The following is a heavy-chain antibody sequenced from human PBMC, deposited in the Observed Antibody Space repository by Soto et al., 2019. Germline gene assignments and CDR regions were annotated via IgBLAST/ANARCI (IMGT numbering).Heavy chain of an antibody. D-gene: IGHD2-15*01. CDR3: ARDGVRVVVVAASPQNGRYYYYGMDV. CDR2: IYHSGST. J-gene: IGHJ6*02. Sequence: SETLSLTCAVSGGSISSSNWWSWVRQPPGKGLEWIGEIYHSGSTNYNPSLKSRVTISVDKSKNQFYLRLGSVTAADTAVYYCARDGVRVVVVAASPQNGRYYYYGMDVWGQGTTVTVSS. CDR1: GGSISSSNW. V-gene: IGHV4-4*02.